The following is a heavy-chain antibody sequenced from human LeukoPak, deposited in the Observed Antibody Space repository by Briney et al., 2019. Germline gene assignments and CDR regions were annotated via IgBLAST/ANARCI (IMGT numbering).Heavy chain of an antibody. Sequence: GGSLRLSCAASGFTFSSYAMSWVRQAPGKGLEWVSAISGSGGSTYYADSVKGRFTISRDNSKNTLYLQMNSLRAEDTAVYYCAKDFWSGYWYNWFDPWGQGTLVTVSS. V-gene: IGHV3-23*01. CDR3: AKDFWSGYWYNWFDP. CDR1: GFTFSSYA. CDR2: ISGSGGST. J-gene: IGHJ5*02. D-gene: IGHD3-3*01.